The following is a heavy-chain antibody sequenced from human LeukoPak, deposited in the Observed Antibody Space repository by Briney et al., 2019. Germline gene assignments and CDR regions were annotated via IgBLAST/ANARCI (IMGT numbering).Heavy chain of an antibody. CDR1: GYTFTYYY. Sequence: ASVKVSCKASGYTFTYYYIHWLRQAPGQGLEWMGIINPSGGSTTYAQKFQGRVTLTRDTSTSTVYMELSSLRSEDTAVYYCARSPYTSGSLFSLDFWGQGTLVPVS. D-gene: IGHD3-10*01. V-gene: IGHV1-46*01. J-gene: IGHJ4*02. CDR3: ARSPYTSGSLFSLDF. CDR2: INPSGGST.